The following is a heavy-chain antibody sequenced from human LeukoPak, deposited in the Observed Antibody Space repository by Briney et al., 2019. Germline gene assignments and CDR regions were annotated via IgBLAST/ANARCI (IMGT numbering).Heavy chain of an antibody. Sequence: PGGSLRLSCAASGFTFSSYWMSWVRQAPGKGLEWVANIKKDGSEKYYVDSVKGRFSISRDNAKNSLDLQMNSLRAEDTAVYYCARARSGSERKAYYFDYWGQGTLVTVSS. CDR2: IKKDGSEK. J-gene: IGHJ4*02. CDR1: GFTFSSYW. CDR3: ARARSGSERKAYYFDY. D-gene: IGHD3-10*01. V-gene: IGHV3-7*05.